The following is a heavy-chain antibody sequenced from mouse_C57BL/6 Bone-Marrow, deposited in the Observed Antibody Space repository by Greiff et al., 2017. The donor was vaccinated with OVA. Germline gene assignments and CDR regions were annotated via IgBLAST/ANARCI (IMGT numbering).Heavy chain of an antibody. CDR3: ARSYYYGSSPYWYFDV. Sequence: QVQLQQSGAELMKPGTSVKLSCKATGYTFTGYWIEWVKQRPGHGLEWIGEILPGSGSTNYNAKFKGKATFTADTSSNTAYMQLSSLTTEDSAIYYCARSYYYGSSPYWYFDVWGTGTTVTVSS. CDR1: GYTFTGYW. D-gene: IGHD1-1*01. V-gene: IGHV1-9*01. J-gene: IGHJ1*03. CDR2: ILPGSGST.